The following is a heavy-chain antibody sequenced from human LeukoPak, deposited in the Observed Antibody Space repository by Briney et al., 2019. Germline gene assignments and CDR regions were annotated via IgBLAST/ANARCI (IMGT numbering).Heavy chain of an antibody. CDR1: GFTFRSYW. V-gene: IGHV3-7*01. J-gene: IGHJ4*01. D-gene: IGHD1-26*01. CDR3: PSYSGSYPRSFDY. CDR2: INQGGSVK. Sequence: GGSLRLSCAASGFTFRSYWMSWVRQAPGKGLEWVANINQGGSVKYYVDSVKGRFTISRDDAKNSLYVQMNSLRDEDTAVYYCPSYSGSYPRSFDYWGHGTLVTVSS.